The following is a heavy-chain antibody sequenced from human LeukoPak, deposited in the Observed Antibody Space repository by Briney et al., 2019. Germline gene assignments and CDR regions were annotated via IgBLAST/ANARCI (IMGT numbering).Heavy chain of an antibody. CDR3: ARDLTTSSTAYFHH. CDR1: GFTFSSYS. CDR2: ISSSSRYK. D-gene: IGHD6-6*01. J-gene: IGHJ1*01. Sequence: GGSLRLSCAASGFTFSSYSMNWVRQAPGKGLEWVSSISSSSRYKYYADSVKGRFTISRDNGKNSLYLQMNSLRAEDTAVYYCARDLTTSSTAYFHHWGQGTLVTVSS. V-gene: IGHV3-21*06.